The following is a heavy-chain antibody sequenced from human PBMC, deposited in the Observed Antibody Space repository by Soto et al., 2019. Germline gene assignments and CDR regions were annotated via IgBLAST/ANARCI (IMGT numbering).Heavy chain of an antibody. CDR2: MNPNRGNT. Sequence: SVKVSCKASGYTFTSYDINWVRQATGQGLEWMGWMNPNRGNTGYAQKFQGRVTMTRNTSISTAYMELSSLRSEDTAVYYCAXXRRAXGGCSGGSCYSSYYYYYMDVWG. J-gene: IGHJ6*03. V-gene: IGHV1-8*01. CDR1: GYTFTSYD. D-gene: IGHD2-15*01. CDR3: AXXRRAXGGCSGGSCYSSYYYYYMDV.